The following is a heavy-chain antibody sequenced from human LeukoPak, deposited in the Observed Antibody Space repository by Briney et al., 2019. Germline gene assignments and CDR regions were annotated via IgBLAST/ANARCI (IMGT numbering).Heavy chain of an antibody. V-gene: IGHV3-23*01. CDR1: GFTFSSYG. CDR3: AKDFGDYGDYAAGDY. J-gene: IGHJ4*02. Sequence: GGSLRLSCAASGFTFSSYGMSWVRQAPGKGLEWVSAISGRSGSTYYADSVKGRFTISRDNSKNTLYLQMNSLRAEDTAVYYCAKDFGDYGDYAAGDYWGQGTLVTVSS. CDR2: ISGRSGST. D-gene: IGHD4-17*01.